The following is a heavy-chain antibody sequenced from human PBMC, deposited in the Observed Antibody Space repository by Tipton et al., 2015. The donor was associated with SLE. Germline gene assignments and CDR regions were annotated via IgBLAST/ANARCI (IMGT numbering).Heavy chain of an antibody. V-gene: IGHV3-23*01. CDR3: ARQYLPGSGPSFDS. CDR2: LTGGGDT. CDR1: GFAFSSYS. J-gene: IGHJ4*02. D-gene: IGHD2/OR15-2a*01. Sequence: SLRLSCAASGFAFSSYSMYWVRQAPGKGLEWVSTLTGGGDTVYPVSVRGRFTVSGDTSKNTVYLQLSSLRVEDTAVYYCARQYLPGSGPSFDSWGQGTLVTVSS.